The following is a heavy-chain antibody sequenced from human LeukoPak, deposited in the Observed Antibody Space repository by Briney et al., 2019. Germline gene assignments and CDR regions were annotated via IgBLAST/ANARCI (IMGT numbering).Heavy chain of an antibody. CDR3: ATLFRGGY. J-gene: IGHJ4*02. V-gene: IGHV4-59*01. CDR1: NGSINDYY. Sequence: KPSETLSLTCTVSNGSINDYYWSWVRQPPGKGLEWIGYIHYSGSTIHNTSLKSRVTMTEDTSKNQFSLKLSSVTAADTAVDYCATLFRGGYWGQGILVTVSS. D-gene: IGHD2-21*01. CDR2: IHYSGST.